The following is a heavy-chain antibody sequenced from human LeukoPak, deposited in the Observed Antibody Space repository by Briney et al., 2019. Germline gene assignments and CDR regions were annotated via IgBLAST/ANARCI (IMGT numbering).Heavy chain of an antibody. CDR1: GYTFTSYG. Sequence: ASVKVSCKASGYTFTSYGISWVRQAPGQGLEWMGWISAYNGNTNYAQKLQGRVTMTTDTSTSTVYMELSSLRSEDTAVYYCARDQVQFGDSGMDVWGQGTTVTVSS. CDR2: ISAYNGNT. CDR3: ARDQVQFGDSGMDV. D-gene: IGHD1-1*01. J-gene: IGHJ6*02. V-gene: IGHV1-18*01.